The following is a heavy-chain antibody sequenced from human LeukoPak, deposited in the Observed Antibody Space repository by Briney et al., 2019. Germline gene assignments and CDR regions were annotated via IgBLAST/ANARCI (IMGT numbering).Heavy chain of an antibody. J-gene: IGHJ3*01. CDR3: AREFRSTTWSYDAFGL. CDR2: INPTSGGT. D-gene: IGHD1-7*01. CDR1: GYTFTDYY. Sequence: GASVKVSCKASGYTFTDYYMHWVRQAPGQGLEWVGWINPTSGGTNYAQKFQDRVTMTRDTSNNTSYMELSRLRSDDTAVYYCAREFRSTTWSYDAFGLWGQGTMVTVSS. V-gene: IGHV1-2*02.